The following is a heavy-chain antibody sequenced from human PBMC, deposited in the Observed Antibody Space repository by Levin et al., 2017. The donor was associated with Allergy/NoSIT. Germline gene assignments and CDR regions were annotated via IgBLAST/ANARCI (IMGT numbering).Heavy chain of an antibody. V-gene: IGHV6-1*01. CDR1: GDSVSSNSAA. CDR3: ARGRKYYDILTGYYNYYYGMDV. CDR2: TYYRSKWYN. Sequence: SQTLSLTCAISGDSVSSNSAAWNWIRQSPSRGLEWLGRTYYRSKWYNDYAVSVKSRITINPDTSKNQFSLQLNSVTPEDTAVYYCARGRKYYDILTGYYNYYYGMDVWGQGTTVTVSS. J-gene: IGHJ6*02. D-gene: IGHD3-9*01.